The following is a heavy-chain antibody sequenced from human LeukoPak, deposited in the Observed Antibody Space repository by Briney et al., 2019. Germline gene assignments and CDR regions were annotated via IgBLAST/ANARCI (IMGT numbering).Heavy chain of an antibody. D-gene: IGHD3-10*01. Sequence: GGSLRLSCAASGFTFSSYGMHWVRQAPGKGLEWVAVISYDGSNKYYADSVKGRFTISRDNSKNTLYLQMNSLRAEDTAVYYCARGSGTTMVRGTSYFDYWGQGTLVTVSS. CDR3: ARGSGTTMVRGTSYFDY. CDR2: ISYDGSNK. J-gene: IGHJ4*02. CDR1: GFTFSSYG. V-gene: IGHV3-30*03.